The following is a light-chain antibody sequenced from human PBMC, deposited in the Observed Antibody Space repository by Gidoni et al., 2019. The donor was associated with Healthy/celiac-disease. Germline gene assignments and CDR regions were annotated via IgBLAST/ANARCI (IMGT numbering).Light chain of an antibody. V-gene: IGKV3-11*01. J-gene: IGKJ4*01. CDR2: DAS. Sequence: EMVLTQSPATLSLSPGERATLSCRASQSVSSYLAWYQQKPGQAPRLLIYDASNRATGIPARFSGSVSGTDFTLTISSLEPEDFAVYYCQQRSNWPPTFGGGTKVEIK. CDR3: QQRSNWPPT. CDR1: QSVSSY.